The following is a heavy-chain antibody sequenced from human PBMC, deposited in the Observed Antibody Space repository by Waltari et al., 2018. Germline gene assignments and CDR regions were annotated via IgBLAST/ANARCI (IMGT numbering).Heavy chain of an antibody. J-gene: IGHJ6*02. Sequence: EVQLLDSGGGLVQPGGSMRLSCAASGFTFSSYAMSWVRQAPGTGLEWVCGIRGWGGSRHYAESVKGRFTISRANSKNTLYLQMGGLEAEDTAVYYCSKLPGGYYDDHYYFGMDVWGQGPTVTVSS. CDR2: IRGWGGSR. V-gene: IGHV3-23*01. CDR1: GFTFSSYA. CDR3: SKLPGGYYDDHYYFGMDV. D-gene: IGHD3-10*01.